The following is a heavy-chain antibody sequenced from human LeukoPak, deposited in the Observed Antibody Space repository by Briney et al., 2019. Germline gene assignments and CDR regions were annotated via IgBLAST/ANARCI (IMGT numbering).Heavy chain of an antibody. V-gene: IGHV1-2*02. CDR2: INPNSGGT. J-gene: IGHJ3*02. Sequence: ASVKVSCKASGYTFTGYYIHWVRQAPGQGLEWMGWINPNSGGTNYAQKFQGRVPMTRDTSISTAYMELSRPRSDDTAVYYCARANFPYYYDSNGLNAFNIWGQGTMVTVSS. CDR3: ARANFPYYYDSNGLNAFNI. D-gene: IGHD3-22*01. CDR1: GYTFTGYY.